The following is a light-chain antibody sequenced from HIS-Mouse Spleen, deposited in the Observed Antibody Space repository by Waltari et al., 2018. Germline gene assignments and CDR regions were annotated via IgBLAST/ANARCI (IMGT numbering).Light chain of an antibody. CDR3: CSYAGSSTWV. J-gene: IGLJ3*02. Sequence: QSALPQPASVSGSPGQSITISCTGTSSAVGSYKRVSWYQQHQGKAPNLMIYEGSKRPSGVSNRFSGSKSGNTASLTISGLQAEDEADYYCCSYAGSSTWVFGGGTKLTVL. CDR1: SSAVGSYKR. CDR2: EGS. V-gene: IGLV2-23*01.